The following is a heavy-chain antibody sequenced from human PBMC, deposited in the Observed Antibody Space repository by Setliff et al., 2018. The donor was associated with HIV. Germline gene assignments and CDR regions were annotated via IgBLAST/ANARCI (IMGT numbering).Heavy chain of an antibody. V-gene: IGHV4-34*01. CDR2: INHVGIT. J-gene: IGHJ4*02. CDR1: GGSFSGYY. CDR3: ARSSSSSCRFDY. D-gene: IGHD6-6*01. Sequence: PSETLSLTCAVHGGSFSGYYWSWIRQSPGKGLEWIGEINHVGITNYNPSLKSRVTISVDTSKNQFSLKLNSVTAADTALYYCARSSSSSCRFDYWGQGTLGT.